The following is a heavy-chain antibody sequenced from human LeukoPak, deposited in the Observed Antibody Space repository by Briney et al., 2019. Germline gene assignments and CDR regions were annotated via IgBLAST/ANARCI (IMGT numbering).Heavy chain of an antibody. CDR1: GGSISSGDYY. CDR3: ARDFRDIVVVPAAPPRYYYYYYMDV. D-gene: IGHD2-2*01. CDR2: IYYSGST. V-gene: IGHV4-30-4*08. Sequence: PSETLSLTCTVSGGSISSGDYYWSWIRQPQGKGLEWIGYIYYSGSTYYNPSLKSRVTISVDTSKNQFSLKLSSVTAADTAVYYCARDFRDIVVVPAAPPRYYYYYYMDVWGKGTTVTVSS. J-gene: IGHJ6*03.